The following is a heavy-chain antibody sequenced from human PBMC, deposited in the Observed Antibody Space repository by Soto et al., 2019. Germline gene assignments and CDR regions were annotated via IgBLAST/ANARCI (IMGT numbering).Heavy chain of an antibody. CDR2: ISPMYGTA. Sequence: QVQLVQSGAEVKKPGSSVKVSCKASGGTFSRYAFSWVRQAPGQGPEWMGGISPMYGTANYAQKFQGRVTIIADRSTNTVYMELSSLESEDTAIYYCASGYYDSSGYSIDYWGQGTQVTVSS. CDR3: ASGYYDSSGYSIDY. J-gene: IGHJ4*02. V-gene: IGHV1-69*14. D-gene: IGHD3-22*01. CDR1: GGTFSRYA.